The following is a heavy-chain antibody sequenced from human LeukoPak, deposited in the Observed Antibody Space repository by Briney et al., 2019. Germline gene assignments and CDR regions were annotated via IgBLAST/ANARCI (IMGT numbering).Heavy chain of an antibody. D-gene: IGHD3-22*01. CDR2: INPNSGGT. Sequence: ASVKVSCKASGYTFTGYYMHWVRQAPGQGLEWMGWINPNSGGTNYAQKFQGRVTMTRDTSISTAYMELSRLRSEDTAVYYCARGELPAYYYDSSGYNYWGQGTLVTVSS. CDR3: ARGELPAYYYDSSGYNY. V-gene: IGHV1-2*02. CDR1: GYTFTGYY. J-gene: IGHJ4*02.